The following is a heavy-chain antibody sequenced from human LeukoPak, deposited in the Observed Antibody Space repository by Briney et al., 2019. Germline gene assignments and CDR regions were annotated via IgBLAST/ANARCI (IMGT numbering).Heavy chain of an antibody. V-gene: IGHV3-23*01. J-gene: IGHJ3*02. CDR1: GFTFSSYG. Sequence: PGGSLRLSCAASGFTFSSYGMSWVRQAPGKGLEWVSAISGSGGSTYYADSVKGRFTISRDNAKNSLYLQMNSLRAEDTAAYYCARDLARYSSSSSDAFDIWGQGTMVTVSS. CDR3: ARDLARYSSSSSDAFDI. D-gene: IGHD6-6*01. CDR2: ISGSGGST.